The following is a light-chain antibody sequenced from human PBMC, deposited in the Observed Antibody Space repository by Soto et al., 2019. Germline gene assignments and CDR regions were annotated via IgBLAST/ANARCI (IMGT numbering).Light chain of an antibody. CDR3: QQYNNWPTIT. J-gene: IGKJ5*01. CDR1: QSVSSSY. CDR2: AAS. V-gene: IGKV3D-15*01. Sequence: IVLTRSPATRSLSTVERATLSCISIQSVSSSYLAWYQQKPGQAPRLFIYAASIRATGIPDRFSGSGSGTEFTLTISRLQSEDFAIYYCQQYNNWPTITFGQGTRLEI.